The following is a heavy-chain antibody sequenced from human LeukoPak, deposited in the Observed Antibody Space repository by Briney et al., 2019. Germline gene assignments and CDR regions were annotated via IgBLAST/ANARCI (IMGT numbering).Heavy chain of an antibody. CDR3: ARLIAVAGQGGGDY. CDR2: INPSGGST. V-gene: IGHV1-46*01. J-gene: IGHJ4*02. D-gene: IGHD6-19*01. Sequence: ASVKVSCKASGYTFISYYMHWVRQAPGQGLEWMGIINPSGGSTSYAQKLQGRATMTRDTSTSTVYMELSSLRSEDTAVYYCARLIAVAGQGGGDYWGQGTLVTVSS. CDR1: GYTFISYY.